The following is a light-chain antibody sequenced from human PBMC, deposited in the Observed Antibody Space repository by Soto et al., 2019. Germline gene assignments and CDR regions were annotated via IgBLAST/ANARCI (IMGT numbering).Light chain of an antibody. CDR1: QSVSSSY. CDR2: GSS. V-gene: IGKV3-20*01. CDR3: QHYGSSLWT. Sequence: EIVLTQSPGTLSVSPGERATLSCRASQSVSSSYLAWYQQKPGQAPRLLIYGSSSRATGIPDRFSGSGSGTDFVLTISRLEPEDSAVYYCQHYGSSLWTFGQGTKVAIK. J-gene: IGKJ1*01.